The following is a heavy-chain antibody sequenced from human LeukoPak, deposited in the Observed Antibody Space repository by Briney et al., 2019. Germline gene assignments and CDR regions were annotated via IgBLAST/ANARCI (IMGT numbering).Heavy chain of an antibody. D-gene: IGHD3-22*01. Sequence: SVKVSCKASGGTFSSYAISWVRQAPGQGLEWMGRIIPILGIANYAQKFQGRVTITADKSTSTAYMELGSLRSEVTAVYYCARQEYDSSGYLRWGQGTLVTVSS. CDR3: ARQEYDSSGYLR. J-gene: IGHJ4*02. CDR2: IIPILGIA. V-gene: IGHV1-69*04. CDR1: GGTFSSYA.